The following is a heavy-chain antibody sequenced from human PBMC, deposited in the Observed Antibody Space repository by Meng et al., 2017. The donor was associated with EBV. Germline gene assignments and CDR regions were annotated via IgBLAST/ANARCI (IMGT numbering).Heavy chain of an antibody. CDR3: ASESGRGYTPDY. Sequence: QGHLGQSAAEVKKPGSSVKVSCKTSGGSFRNYAISWVRQAPGQGLEWLGGFLPTLGAPNYAQKFHGRVSITADESTSTHYMDLSSLRSEDTAVYYCASESGRGYTPDYWGQGTLVTVSS. CDR2: FLPTLGAP. CDR1: GGSFRNYA. J-gene: IGHJ4*02. V-gene: IGHV1-69*01. D-gene: IGHD3-10*01.